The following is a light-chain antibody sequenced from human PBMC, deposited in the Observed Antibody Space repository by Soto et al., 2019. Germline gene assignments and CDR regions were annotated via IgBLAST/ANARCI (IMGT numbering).Light chain of an antibody. CDR2: DAS. Sequence: DIQMSQSPSTLSASVGDRVTITCRASQSIRTWLAWFQQKPGKAPKLLISDASSLESGVPSRFSGRGSRTEFTLTISSLQPDDFETYYCQQYNSDLWTFGQGTKIEI. CDR3: QQYNSDLWT. CDR1: QSIRTW. J-gene: IGKJ1*01. V-gene: IGKV1-5*01.